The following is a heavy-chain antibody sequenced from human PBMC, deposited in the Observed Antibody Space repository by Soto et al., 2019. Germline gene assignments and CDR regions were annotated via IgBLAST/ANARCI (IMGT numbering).Heavy chain of an antibody. V-gene: IGHV3-23*01. CDR3: AKGGDYDFWSGYSDP. D-gene: IGHD3-3*01. CDR1: GFTFSSYA. CDR2: ISGSGGST. Sequence: EVQLLESGGGLVQPGGSLRLSCAASGFTFSSYAMSWVRQAPGKGLEWVSAISGSGGSTYYADSVKGWFTISRDNSKNTLYLQMNSLRAEDTAVYYCAKGGDYDFWSGYSDPWGQGTLVTVSS. J-gene: IGHJ5*02.